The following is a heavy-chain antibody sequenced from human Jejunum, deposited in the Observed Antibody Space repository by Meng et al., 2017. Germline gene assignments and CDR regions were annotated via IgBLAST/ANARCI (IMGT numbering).Heavy chain of an antibody. V-gene: IGHV3-7*01. CDR1: GFTFSSYW. CDR2: IKQDGTEK. Sequence: GESLRISCVASGFTFSSYWMSWVRQAPGKGLEWVADIKQDGTEKYYVGSVKGRFTISRDNAQNSLYLQMNSLRAEDTAVYYCARPRGYCSGGSCFPPDHWGQGTLVTVSS. CDR3: ARPRGYCSGGSCFPPDH. D-gene: IGHD2-15*01. J-gene: IGHJ4*02.